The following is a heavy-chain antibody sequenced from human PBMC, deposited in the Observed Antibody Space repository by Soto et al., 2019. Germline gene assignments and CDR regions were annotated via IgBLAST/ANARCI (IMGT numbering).Heavy chain of an antibody. CDR3: ATDNTSSWYDIFHI. V-gene: IGHV1-24*01. Sequence: QVQLVQSGAEVKKPGASVRVSCRVSGNSLTESSIHWVRQVPGKGLEWMGGFDVEEGGPVYAQSFQGRVIMTEDTSTDTAYMELSSLRSEDTAMYYCATDNTSSWYDIFHIWGQGTMLIVSS. J-gene: IGHJ3*02. CDR1: GNSLTESS. CDR2: FDVEEGGP. D-gene: IGHD6-13*01.